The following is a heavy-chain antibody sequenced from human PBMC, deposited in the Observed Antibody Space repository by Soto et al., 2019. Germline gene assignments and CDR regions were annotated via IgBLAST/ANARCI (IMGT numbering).Heavy chain of an antibody. Sequence: QLHLVQSGAVVKKPGASVTVSCSASGYPVTAYYMHWVRQAPGRGLEWMGGINPATGAAKYTQTFQGRVTWTRDTSTSTVFMELSGLTSEDTAVFYCARRGGVGVAGSAAFDMWGQGTLVTVSS. CDR2: INPATGAA. J-gene: IGHJ3*02. CDR1: GYPVTAYY. D-gene: IGHD3-3*01. V-gene: IGHV1-2*02. CDR3: ARRGGVGVAGSAAFDM.